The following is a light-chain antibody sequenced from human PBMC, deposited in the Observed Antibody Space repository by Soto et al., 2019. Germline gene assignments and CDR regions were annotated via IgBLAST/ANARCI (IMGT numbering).Light chain of an antibody. J-gene: IGLJ7*01. CDR1: SSNIGSNY. CDR3: AAWDDSLSGLAV. V-gene: IGLV1-47*01. CDR2: RNN. Sequence: QSVLTQPPSASGTPGQRDTISCSGSSSNIGSNYVYWYQQLPGTAPKLLIYRNNQRPSGVPDRFSGSKSGTSASLAISGLRSEDEADYYCAAWDDSLSGLAVFGGGTQLTVL.